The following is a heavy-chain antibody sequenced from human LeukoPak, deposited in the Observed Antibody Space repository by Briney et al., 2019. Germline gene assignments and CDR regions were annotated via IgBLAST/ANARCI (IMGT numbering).Heavy chain of an antibody. CDR1: GFTFSSYG. CDR2: IWYDGSNK. D-gene: IGHD6-19*01. V-gene: IGHV3-33*01. J-gene: IGHJ4*02. Sequence: GGSLRLSCAASGFTFSSYGMHWVRQAPGKGQEWVAVIWYDGSNKYYADSVKGRFTISRDNSKNTLYLQMNSLRAEDTAVYYCARDDSGWPDCWGQGTLVTVSS. CDR3: ARDDSGWPDC.